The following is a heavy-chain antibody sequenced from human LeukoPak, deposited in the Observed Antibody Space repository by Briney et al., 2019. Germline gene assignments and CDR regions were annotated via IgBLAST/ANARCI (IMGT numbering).Heavy chain of an antibody. V-gene: IGHV4-34*01. J-gene: IGHJ6*03. CDR3: ARRKGSYGYGRYYYYYMDV. D-gene: IGHD5-18*01. CDR1: GGSFSGYY. CDR2: INHSGST. Sequence: SETLSFTCAVYGGSFSGYYWSWIRQPPGKGLEWIGEINHSGSTNYNPSLKSRVTISVDTSKNQFSLKLSSVTAADTAVYYCARRKGSYGYGRYYYYYMDVWGKGTTVTVSS.